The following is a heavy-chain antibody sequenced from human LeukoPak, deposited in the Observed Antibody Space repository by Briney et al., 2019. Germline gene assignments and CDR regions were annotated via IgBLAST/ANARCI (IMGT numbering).Heavy chain of an antibody. J-gene: IGHJ4*02. Sequence: PGGSLRLSCAASGFTFSNYAMSWVRQAPGKGLEWVSTISGGGDTTYYADSVKGRFTISRDNSKNTLYLLMNSLSAEDTAIYYCAPTGFDYWGQGTLVTVSS. CDR2: ISGGGDTT. V-gene: IGHV3-23*01. CDR1: GFTFSNYA. CDR3: APTGFDY. D-gene: IGHD4-17*01.